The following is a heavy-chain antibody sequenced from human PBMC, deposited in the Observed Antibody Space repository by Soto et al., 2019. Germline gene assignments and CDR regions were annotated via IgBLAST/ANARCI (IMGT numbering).Heavy chain of an antibody. CDR1: GFTFSNYA. V-gene: IGHV3-30*03. J-gene: IGHJ4*02. CDR3: ATSWTTLTSGFDF. CDR2: ISSDGSEK. D-gene: IGHD4-17*01. Sequence: LRLSCVASGFTFSNYAMHWVGQAPGKGLGWVAVISSDGSEKYYLDSVRDRFTISRDNSKNTLYLQMNNLRPEDPAMYYCATSWTTLTSGFDFWGQGALVTVSS.